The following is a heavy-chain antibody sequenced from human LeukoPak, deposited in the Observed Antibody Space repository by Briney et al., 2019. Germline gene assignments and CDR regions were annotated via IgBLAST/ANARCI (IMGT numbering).Heavy chain of an antibody. D-gene: IGHD4-17*01. CDR2: IYSGGST. J-gene: IGHJ6*02. CDR3: ARPDYGDYDSLYYYGMDV. Sequence: GGSLRLSCAASGFTVSSNYMSWVRQAPGKGVEWVSVIYSGGSTYYADSVKGRFTISRDNSKNTLNLQMNSLRAEDTAVYYCARPDYGDYDSLYYYGMDVWGQGTTVTVSS. V-gene: IGHV3-66*01. CDR1: GFTVSSNY.